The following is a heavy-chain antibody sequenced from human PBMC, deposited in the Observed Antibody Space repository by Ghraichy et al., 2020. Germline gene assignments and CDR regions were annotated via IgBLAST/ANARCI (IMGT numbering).Heavy chain of an antibody. V-gene: IGHV3-21*01. Sequence: LSLTCAASGFTFSRYSMNWVRQAPGKGLEWVSSISSSSSYIYYADSVKGRFTISRDNAKNSLYLQMNSLRAEDTAVYYCASGKEMATIITGFDYWGQGTLVTVSS. D-gene: IGHD5-24*01. CDR1: GFTFSRYS. CDR3: ASGKEMATIITGFDY. J-gene: IGHJ4*02. CDR2: ISSSSSYI.